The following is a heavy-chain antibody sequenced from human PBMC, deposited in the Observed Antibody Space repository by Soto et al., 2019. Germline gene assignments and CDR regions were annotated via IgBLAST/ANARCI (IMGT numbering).Heavy chain of an antibody. CDR2: ISVGIGST. CDR1: GFSFGTYA. V-gene: IGHV3-23*01. D-gene: IGHD1-26*01. CDR3: AKGAARYFDY. J-gene: IGHJ4*02. Sequence: EVQLLESGGGLVQPGGSLRLSCVASGFSFGTYAMTWVRQVPGKGLEWVSTISVGIGSTFYADSVKGRFTISRDISKKMLFLHMNGLRGEDTGTYYCAKGAARYFDYWGRGTLVTVSS.